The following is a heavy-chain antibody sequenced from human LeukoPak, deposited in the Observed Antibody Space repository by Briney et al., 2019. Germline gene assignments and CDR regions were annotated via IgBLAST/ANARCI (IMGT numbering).Heavy chain of an antibody. CDR3: ARGFTHCSSTSCYGGFDY. V-gene: IGHV1-69*01. Sequence: GSSVKVSCKASGGTFSSYAISWVRQAPGQGLEWMGGIIPIFGTANYAQKFQGRVTITADESTSTAYMELSSLRSEDTAVYYCARGFTHCSSTSCYGGFDYWGQGTLVTVSS. J-gene: IGHJ4*02. D-gene: IGHD2-2*01. CDR1: GGTFSSYA. CDR2: IIPIFGTA.